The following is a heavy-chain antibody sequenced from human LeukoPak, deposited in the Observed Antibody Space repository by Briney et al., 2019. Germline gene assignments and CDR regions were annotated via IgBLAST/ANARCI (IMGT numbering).Heavy chain of an antibody. CDR3: ARSGGSSSWYGFDY. J-gene: IGHJ4*02. CDR2: ISYDGSNK. V-gene: IGHV3-30-3*01. Sequence: GGSLRLSCAASGFTFSSYAMHWVRQAPGKGLEWVAVISYDGSNKYYADSVKGRSTISRDNSKNTLYLQMNSLRAEDTAVYYCARSGGSSSWYGFDYWGQGTLVTVSS. D-gene: IGHD6-13*01. CDR1: GFTFSSYA.